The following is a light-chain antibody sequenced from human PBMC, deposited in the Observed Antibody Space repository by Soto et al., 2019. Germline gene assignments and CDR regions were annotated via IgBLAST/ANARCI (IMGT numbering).Light chain of an antibody. V-gene: IGLV2-14*01. CDR2: DVS. CDR3: SSYTGSSTLYPDV. Sequence: QSALTQPASVSASPGQSITISCTGTSSDVGGYNYVSWYQQHPGKAPKLMIYDVSNRPSGVSNRFSGSKSGNTASLTISGLQAEDEADYYCSSYTGSSTLYPDVFGTGTKLTVL. CDR1: SSDVGGYNY. J-gene: IGLJ1*01.